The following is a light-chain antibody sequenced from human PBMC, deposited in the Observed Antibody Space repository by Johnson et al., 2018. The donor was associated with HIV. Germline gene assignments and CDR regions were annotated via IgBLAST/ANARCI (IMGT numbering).Light chain of an antibody. V-gene: IGLV1-51*02. J-gene: IGLJ1*01. CDR3: GTWDSSLSAYV. Sequence: QSVLTQSPSVSAAPGQKVTISCSGSSSNIGNSYVSWFQQLPGTAPKLLIYENNKRSSGIPDRFSGSKSGTSATLAITGLQPWDEADYYCGTWDSSLSAYVFGTGTKVTVL. CDR2: ENN. CDR1: SSNIGNSY.